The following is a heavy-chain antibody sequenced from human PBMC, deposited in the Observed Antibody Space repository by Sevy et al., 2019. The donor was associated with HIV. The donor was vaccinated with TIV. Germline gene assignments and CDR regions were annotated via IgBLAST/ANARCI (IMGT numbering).Heavy chain of an antibody. CDR1: RFTFSSHA. J-gene: IGHJ4*02. CDR2: ITDSGTTT. CDR3: ARAFTGGYQQPFDY. D-gene: IGHD1-26*01. V-gene: IGHV3-23*01. Sequence: GGSLRLSCAASRFTFSSHAMSWVRQAPGKGLEWVSAITDSGTTTYYEDSVKGRFTISRDNSKNTLYLQMDGLRAEDTAIYYCARAFTGGYQQPFDYWGQGTLVTVSS.